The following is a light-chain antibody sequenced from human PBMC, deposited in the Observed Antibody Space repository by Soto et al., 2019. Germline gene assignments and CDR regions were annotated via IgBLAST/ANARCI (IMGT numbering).Light chain of an antibody. CDR3: QQFGSSPRT. J-gene: IGKJ1*01. V-gene: IGKV3-20*01. CDR1: QYINTR. Sequence: EIVLTQSPATLSSFPGDRVTLSCRASQYINTRLAWYQHRPGQAPRLLIYGASSRATGIPDRFSGSGSGTDFTLTISRLEPEHFAVYYCQQFGSSPRTFGQGTKVDIK. CDR2: GAS.